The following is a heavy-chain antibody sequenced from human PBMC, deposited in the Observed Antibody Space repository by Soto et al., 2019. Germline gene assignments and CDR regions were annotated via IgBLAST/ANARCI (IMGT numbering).Heavy chain of an antibody. Sequence: LSLTCTVSGGSISSSSYYWGWIRQPPGKGLEWIGSIYYSGSTYYNPSLKSRVTISVDTSKNQFSLKLSSVTAADTAVYYCARHYDFWSGSDNWFDPWGQGTLVTVSS. J-gene: IGHJ5*02. CDR2: IYYSGST. CDR3: ARHYDFWSGSDNWFDP. D-gene: IGHD3-3*01. V-gene: IGHV4-39*01. CDR1: GGSISSSSYY.